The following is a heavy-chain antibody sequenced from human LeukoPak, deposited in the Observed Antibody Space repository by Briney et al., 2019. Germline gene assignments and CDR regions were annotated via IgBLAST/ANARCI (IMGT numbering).Heavy chain of an antibody. D-gene: IGHD6-19*01. CDR1: GGSIRGYY. J-gene: IGHJ3*02. CDR2: IYYSGIT. Sequence: SETLSLTCTVSGGSIRGYYWSWIRQPPGKGLEYIGYIYYSGITNYNASLKSRVTISVDTSKNQFSLRLNSVTAADTAMYYCARGFDSSSGWYPAFDIWGHGTMGTVSS. V-gene: IGHV4-59*01. CDR3: ARGFDSSSGWYPAFDI.